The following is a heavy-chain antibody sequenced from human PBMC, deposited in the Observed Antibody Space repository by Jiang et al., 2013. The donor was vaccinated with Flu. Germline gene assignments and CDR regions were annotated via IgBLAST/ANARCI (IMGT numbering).Heavy chain of an antibody. V-gene: IGHV4-59*08. Sequence: LLKPSETLSLTCTVSGDSFNIYYWSWIRQPPGKGLEWIGYIYYRGTTYYNPSLKSRVTMSVDTSKTQFSLKLSSVTAADTAVYYCARHRYGDNYFRDWGQGTLVTVSS. J-gene: IGHJ4*02. CDR3: ARHRYGDNYFRD. D-gene: IGHD3-10*02. CDR2: IYYRGTT. CDR1: GDSFNIYY.